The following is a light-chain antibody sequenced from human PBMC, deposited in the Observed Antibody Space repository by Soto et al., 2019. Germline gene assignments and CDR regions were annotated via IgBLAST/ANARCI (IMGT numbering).Light chain of an antibody. CDR2: GAS. Sequence: EIVLTQSPGTLSLSPGERATLSCRASQSVSSSYLAWYQQKPGQPPRLLILGASTRATGIPDRFSGSGSGTDFTLTISRLEPEDFAVYYCQQYDSSPITFGQGTRLEIK. J-gene: IGKJ5*01. CDR3: QQYDSSPIT. CDR1: QSVSSSY. V-gene: IGKV3-20*01.